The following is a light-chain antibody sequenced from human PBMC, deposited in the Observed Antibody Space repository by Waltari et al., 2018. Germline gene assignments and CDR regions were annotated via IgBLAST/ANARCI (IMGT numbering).Light chain of an antibody. CDR3: QHHFRLPAT. J-gene: IGKJ1*01. CDR2: SSS. Sequence: IMLTQSPGTLSSSPEVCATLSYRASQNIGHYLAWYQQKPGQAPRLLIYSSSTRATGIPDRFSGSGSGADFSLTITGLEPDDFAVYYCQHHFRLPATFGQGTKV. CDR1: QNIGHY. V-gene: IGKV3-20*01.